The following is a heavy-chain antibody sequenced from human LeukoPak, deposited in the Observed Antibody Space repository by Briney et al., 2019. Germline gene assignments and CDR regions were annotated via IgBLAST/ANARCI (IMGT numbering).Heavy chain of an antibody. V-gene: IGHV3-30-3*01. D-gene: IGHD5-18*01. CDR1: GFTFSSYA. Sequence: GRSLRLSCAASGFTFSSYAMHWVRQAPGKGLEWVAVISYDGSNKYYADSVKGRFTISRDNSKNTLYLQMNSLRAEDTAVYYCASDRGYSYGQYGYWGQETLVTVSS. CDR2: ISYDGSNK. CDR3: ASDRGYSYGQYGY. J-gene: IGHJ4*02.